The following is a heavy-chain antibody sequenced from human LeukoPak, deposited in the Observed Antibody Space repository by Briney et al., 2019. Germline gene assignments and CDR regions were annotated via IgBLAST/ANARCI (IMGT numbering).Heavy chain of an antibody. J-gene: IGHJ4*02. CDR2: ISSSGSTI. CDR3: ARETTMYYYGSGSI. V-gene: IGHV3-48*04. Sequence: GGSLRLSCAASGFTFSSYSMNWVRQAPGKGLEWVSYISSSGSTIYYADSVKGRFTISRDNAKNSLYLQMNSLRAEDTAVYYCARETTMYYYGSGSIWGQGTLVTVSS. D-gene: IGHD3-10*01. CDR1: GFTFSSYS.